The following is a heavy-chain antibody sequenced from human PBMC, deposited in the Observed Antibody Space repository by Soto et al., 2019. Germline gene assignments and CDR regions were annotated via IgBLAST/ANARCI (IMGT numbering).Heavy chain of an antibody. J-gene: IGHJ3*02. V-gene: IGHV4-31*03. CDR2: IYYSGST. CDR1: GGSISSGGYY. CDR3: ARDLPMTTVTTRGAFDI. Sequence: QVQLQESGPGLVKPSQTLSLTCTVSGGSISSGGYYWSWIRQHPGKGLEWIGYIYYSGSTYYNPSLTSRVTISVDTSKNQFSLKLSSATAADTAVYYCARDLPMTTVTTRGAFDIWGHGTMVTVSS. D-gene: IGHD4-17*01.